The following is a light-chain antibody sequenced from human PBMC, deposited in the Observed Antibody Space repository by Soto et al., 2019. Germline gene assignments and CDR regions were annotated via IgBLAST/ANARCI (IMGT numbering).Light chain of an antibody. CDR1: QSVGRN. CDR3: QQFNGWPPYT. Sequence: DTVMTQSPATLSVSPGERATLSCRASQSVGRNLAWYQQKPGQPPRLLIYEASTRATGIPARFSGSASGTDFTLTISSLQSEDFAVYYCQQFNGWPPYTFGQGTKLEIK. J-gene: IGKJ2*01. CDR2: EAS. V-gene: IGKV3-15*01.